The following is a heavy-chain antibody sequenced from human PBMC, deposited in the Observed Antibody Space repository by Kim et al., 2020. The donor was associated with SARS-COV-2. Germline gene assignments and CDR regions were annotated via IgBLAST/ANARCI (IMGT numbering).Heavy chain of an antibody. CDR3: ARDVEGAFDY. Sequence: GRPYYTPSLKSRVTISVDTSKHQFSLKLGSVTAADTAVYYCARDVEGAFDYWGQGTLVTVSS. D-gene: IGHD2-15*01. V-gene: IGHV4-31*02. J-gene: IGHJ4*02. CDR2: GRP.